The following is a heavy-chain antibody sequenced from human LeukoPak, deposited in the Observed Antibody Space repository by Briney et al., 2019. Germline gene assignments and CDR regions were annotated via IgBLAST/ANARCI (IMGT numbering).Heavy chain of an antibody. CDR1: GGSISSGGYS. J-gene: IGHJ5*02. V-gene: IGHV4-30-2*01. D-gene: IGHD1-1*01. CDR2: IYHSGST. CDR3: ARTTMMGGWFDP. Sequence: SQTLSLTCAVSGGSISSGGYSWSWIRQPPGKGLEWIGYIYHSGSTYYNPSLKSRVAISVDRSKNQFSLKLSSVTAADTAVYYCARTTMMGGWFDPWGQGTLVTVSS.